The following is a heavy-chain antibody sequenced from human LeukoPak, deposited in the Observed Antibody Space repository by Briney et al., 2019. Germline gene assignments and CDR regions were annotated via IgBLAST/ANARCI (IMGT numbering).Heavy chain of an antibody. CDR2: INPNSGDT. CDR3: ARETYSNILTGTDY. J-gene: IGHJ4*02. V-gene: IGHV1-2*02. CDR1: GYTFTGYY. D-gene: IGHD3-9*01. Sequence: ASVKVSCKASGYTFTGYYMNWVRQAPGQGLEWMGWINPNSGDTNSAQKFQGRVTMTRDTSISTAYMELSRLTSDDTAVYYCARETYSNILTGTDYWGPGTLVTVSS.